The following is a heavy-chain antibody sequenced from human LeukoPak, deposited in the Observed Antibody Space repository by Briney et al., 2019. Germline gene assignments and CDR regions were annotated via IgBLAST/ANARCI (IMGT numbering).Heavy chain of an antibody. D-gene: IGHD6-6*01. J-gene: IGHJ4*02. CDR2: IYYSGST. CDR3: ARWGRGYSSSDDY. V-gene: IGHV4-39*07. Sequence: SETLSLTCTVSGGSISSSSYYWGWIRQPPGKGLEWIGSIYYSGSTYYNPSLKSRVTISVDTSKNQFSLKLSSVTAADTAVYYCARWGRGYSSSDDYWGQGTLVTVSS. CDR1: GGSISSSSYY.